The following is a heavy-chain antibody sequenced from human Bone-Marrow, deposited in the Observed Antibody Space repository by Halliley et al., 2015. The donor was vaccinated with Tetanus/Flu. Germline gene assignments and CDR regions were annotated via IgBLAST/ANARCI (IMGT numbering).Heavy chain of an antibody. V-gene: IGHV4-59*08. D-gene: IGHD2-15*01. J-gene: IGHJ4*02. CDR1: GGSLDPFY. CDR2: ISYGGNT. Sequence: TLSLTCAVSGGSLDPFYWSWIRQPPGKGLEWIGYISYGGNTNYNPSLKSPVAISTDTSKNQFSLSLSSVSATDTVVYYCATLGYTSGNSFDHWGQGTPITVSS. CDR3: ATLGYTSGNSFDH.